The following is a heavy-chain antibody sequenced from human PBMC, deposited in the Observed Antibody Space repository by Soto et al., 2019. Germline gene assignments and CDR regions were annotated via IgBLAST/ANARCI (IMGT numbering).Heavy chain of an antibody. CDR3: ARSSIAARGFDY. D-gene: IGHD6-6*01. V-gene: IGHV4-31*03. CDR1: GGSISSGGYY. CDR2: IYYSGST. J-gene: IGHJ4*02. Sequence: SETLSLTCTVSGGSISSGGYYWSWIRQHPGKGLEWIGYIYYSGSTYYNPSLKSRVTISVDTSKNQFSLKLSSVTAADTAVYYCARSSIAARGFDYWGQGTLVTVSS.